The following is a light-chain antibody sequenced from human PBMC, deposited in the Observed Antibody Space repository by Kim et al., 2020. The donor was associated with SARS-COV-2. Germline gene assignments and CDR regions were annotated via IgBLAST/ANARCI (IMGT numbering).Light chain of an antibody. J-gene: IGLJ3*02. CDR3: NSRDSSGNHLWV. V-gene: IGLV3-19*01. CDR1: SLRSYY. CDR2: GKN. Sequence: LGQTVRITCQGDSLRSYYASWYQQKPGQAPVHVIYGKNNRPSGIPDRFAGSSSGNTASLTITGAQAEDEADYYGNSRDSSGNHLWVFGGGTQLTVL.